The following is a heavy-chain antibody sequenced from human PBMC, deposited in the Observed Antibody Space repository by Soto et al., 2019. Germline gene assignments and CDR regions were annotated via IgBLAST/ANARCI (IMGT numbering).Heavy chain of an antibody. CDR2: INHSGST. J-gene: IGHJ3*02. V-gene: IGHV4-34*01. CDR1: DGSFSDYF. CDR3: ARSHGILDI. Sequence: QVQLQQWGAGLLKPSETLSLTCAVYDGSFSDYFWSWIRQPPGKGLEWIGEINHSGSTNNNPSHKSRVTMSVDTSKNQFSLKLSSVTAADTAVYYCARSHGILDIWGQGTVVSVSS.